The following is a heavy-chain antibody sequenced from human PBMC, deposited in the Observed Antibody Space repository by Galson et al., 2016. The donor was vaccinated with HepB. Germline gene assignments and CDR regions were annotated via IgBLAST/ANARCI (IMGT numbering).Heavy chain of an antibody. V-gene: IGHV5-51*01. CDR3: ARQGQHNYYYYMDV. D-gene: IGHD1-1*01. Sequence: SGAEVKKPGESLQISCKGSGYTFSDYWIGWVRQMPGKGLEWMGIIYPGDSDTRYRPSFQGQVTISADKSISTVYLQWSSLKASDTAMYYCARQGQHNYYYYMDVWGKGTTVTVSS. CDR2: IYPGDSDT. CDR1: GYTFSDYW. J-gene: IGHJ6*03.